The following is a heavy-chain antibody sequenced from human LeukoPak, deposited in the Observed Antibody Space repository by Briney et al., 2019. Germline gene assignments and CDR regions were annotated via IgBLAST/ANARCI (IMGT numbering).Heavy chain of an antibody. V-gene: IGHV4-59*08. D-gene: IGHD5-18*01. CDR3: ARTQPFGYSYGPYFDY. Sequence: SETLSLTCTVSGGSISSFYWRWIRQPPGKGLEWIGYIYYNGNTDYNPSLKSRVTISVDTSKNQFSLKLSSVTAADTAVYYCARTQPFGYSYGPYFDYWGQGTLVTVSS. J-gene: IGHJ4*02. CDR1: GGSISSFY. CDR2: IYYNGNT.